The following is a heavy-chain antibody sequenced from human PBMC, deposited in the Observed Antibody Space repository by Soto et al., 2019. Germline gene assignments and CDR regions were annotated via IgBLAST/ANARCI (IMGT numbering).Heavy chain of an antibody. CDR3: ARCMGFDGSGYAFFDS. CDR1: GFTFSGHT. D-gene: IGHD3-10*01. CDR2: VSSSSSYI. J-gene: IGHJ4*02. V-gene: IGHV3-21*01. Sequence: EVQLVESGGGLVKPGGSLRLSCAASGFTFSGHTINWVRQAPGKGLEWVSSVSSSSSYIYYADSVKGRFTVSRDNAEKSLYLQMNSLRAEDTAIYYCARCMGFDGSGYAFFDSWGQGTPVTVSS.